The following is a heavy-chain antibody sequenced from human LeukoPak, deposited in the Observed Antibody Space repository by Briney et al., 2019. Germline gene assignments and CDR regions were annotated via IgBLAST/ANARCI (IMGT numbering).Heavy chain of an antibody. V-gene: IGHV4-4*07. CDR2: IYTSEST. Sequence: PSETLSLTCTVSGGSISSYYWSWIRQPAGKGLEWIGRIYTSESTNYNPSLKSRVTMSVDTSKNQFSLKLSSVTAADTAVYYCARAHCSSTSCYAFDYWGQGPRSPSPQ. J-gene: IGHJ4*02. CDR1: GGSISSYY. D-gene: IGHD2-2*01. CDR3: ARAHCSSTSCYAFDY.